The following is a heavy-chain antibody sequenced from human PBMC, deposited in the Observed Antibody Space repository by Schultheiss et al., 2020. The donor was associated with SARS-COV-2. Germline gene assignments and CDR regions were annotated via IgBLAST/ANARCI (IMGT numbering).Heavy chain of an antibody. V-gene: IGHV4-59*12. J-gene: IGHJ4*02. Sequence: SETLSLTCTVSGGSISSYYWSWIRQPPGKGLEWIGYIYYSGSTYYNPSLKSRVTISVDTSKNQFSLQLNSVTAADTAVYYCARKKGLRRNYYFDYWGQGTLVTVSS. CDR3: ARKKGLRRNYYFDY. CDR2: IYYSGST. D-gene: IGHD2-21*02. CDR1: GGSISSYY.